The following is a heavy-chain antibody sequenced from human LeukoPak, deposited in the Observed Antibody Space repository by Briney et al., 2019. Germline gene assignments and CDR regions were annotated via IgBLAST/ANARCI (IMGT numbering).Heavy chain of an antibody. CDR2: ISGSGGST. CDR3: ARGQGHGFDI. V-gene: IGHV3-23*01. J-gene: IGHJ3*02. CDR1: RFTFSSYG. Sequence: GGSLRLSCAASRFTFSSYGMSWVRQAPGKGLEWVSSISGSGGSTYYADSVKGRFTISRDNAKNTLYVQVNSLRVDDTAVYYCARGQGHGFDIWGQGTMVTVSS.